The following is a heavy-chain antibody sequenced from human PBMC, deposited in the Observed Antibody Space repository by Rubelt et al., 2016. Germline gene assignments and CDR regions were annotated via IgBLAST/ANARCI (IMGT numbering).Heavy chain of an antibody. Sequence: QVQLQESGPGLVKPLETLSLICTVSGASIDSRDYFCGWIRQPPGKGLEWIGSIYYSGSNYYSPPLKSRVTISGDTSKNHCDLRLGYVPAADTAVYYCARHTSSSSGWYGDFFDYWGQGTLVTVSS. CDR3: ARHTSSSSGWYGDFFDY. D-gene: IGHD6-19*01. V-gene: IGHV4-39*01. CDR1: GASIDSRDYF. CDR2: IYYSGSN. J-gene: IGHJ4*02.